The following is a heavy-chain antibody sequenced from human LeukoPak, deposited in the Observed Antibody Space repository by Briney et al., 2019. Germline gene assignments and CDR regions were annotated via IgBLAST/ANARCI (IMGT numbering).Heavy chain of an antibody. J-gene: IGHJ4*02. D-gene: IGHD4-17*01. CDR3: ARDLGMTDGDYVSYFDY. Sequence: PGGSLRLSCAASGFTFSRYELNWVRQAPGKGLEWVSYISSSGSIIYYADPVKGRFTISRDNAKNSLYLQMNSLRAEDTALYYCARDLGMTDGDYVSYFDYWGQGTLVTVSS. CDR1: GFTFSRYE. V-gene: IGHV3-48*03. CDR2: ISSSGSII.